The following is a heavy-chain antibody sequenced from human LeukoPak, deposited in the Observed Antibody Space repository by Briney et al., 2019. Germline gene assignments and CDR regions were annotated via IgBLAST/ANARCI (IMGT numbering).Heavy chain of an antibody. Sequence: PGRSLRLSCAASGFTFDDYAMHWVRQAPGKGLVWVSRINSDGSSTSYADSVKGRFTISRDNAKNTLYLQMNSLRAEDTAVYYCATGGYSYGYSPLGYWGQGTLVTVSS. J-gene: IGHJ4*02. D-gene: IGHD5-18*01. CDR2: INSDGSST. CDR1: GFTFDDYA. V-gene: IGHV3-74*01. CDR3: ATGGYSYGYSPLGY.